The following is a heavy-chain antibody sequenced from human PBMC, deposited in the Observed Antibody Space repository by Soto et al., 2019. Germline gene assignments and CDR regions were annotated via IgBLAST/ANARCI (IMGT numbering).Heavy chain of an antibody. J-gene: IGHJ4*02. D-gene: IGHD3-22*01. CDR3: AKLPTMIGEPAPHRPQDY. CDR2: ISYDGSNK. Sequence: QVQLVESGGGVVQPGRSLRLSCAASGFTFSSYGMHWVHQAPGKGLEWVAVISYDGSNKYYADSVKGRFTISRDNSKNTLYLQMNSLRAEDTAVYYCAKLPTMIGEPAPHRPQDYWGQGTLVTVSS. CDR1: GFTFSSYG. V-gene: IGHV3-30*18.